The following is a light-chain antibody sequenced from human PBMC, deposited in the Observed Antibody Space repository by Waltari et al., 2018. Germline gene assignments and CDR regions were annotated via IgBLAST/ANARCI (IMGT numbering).Light chain of an antibody. Sequence: QSALTQPPSVSGSPGQSVPISCTGTSSDVGTDTRVSWYQQPPGTAPTVVIYEVNNRPSGVPDRFSGSQSGNTAYLTISGLQAEDEADYYCSSYTSSTTFVFGGGTKLAVL. CDR3: SSYTSSTTFV. CDR2: EVN. V-gene: IGLV2-18*02. J-gene: IGLJ2*01. CDR1: SSDVGTDTR.